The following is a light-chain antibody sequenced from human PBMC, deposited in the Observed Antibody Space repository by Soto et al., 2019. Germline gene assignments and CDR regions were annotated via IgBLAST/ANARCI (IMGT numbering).Light chain of an antibody. Sequence: QSALTQPPSASGSPGQSVTISCTGTGSDVGGYNYVSWYQQHPGKAPKLMIYEVSQRPSGVPDRFSGSKSGNTASLTVSGLQAEDEADYYCSPYAGSNNLVFGGGTQLTVL. CDR2: EVS. CDR1: GSDVGGYNY. V-gene: IGLV2-8*01. J-gene: IGLJ2*01. CDR3: SPYAGSNNLV.